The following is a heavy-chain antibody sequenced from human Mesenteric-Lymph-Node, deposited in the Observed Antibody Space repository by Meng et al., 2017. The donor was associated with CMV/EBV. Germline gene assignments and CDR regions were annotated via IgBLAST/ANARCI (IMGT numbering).Heavy chain of an antibody. Sequence: GGSLRLSCVASGFTFSRYTMNWVRQAPGQGLEWISSISSSSSTIYYAESVGGRFTVSRDNARNSLYLQMNSLRGEDTAVYYCARDEGGAQGFCTTGVCSPFDYWGRGTLVTVSS. J-gene: IGHJ4*02. CDR3: ARDEGGAQGFCTTGVCSPFDY. D-gene: IGHD2-8*01. CDR1: GFTFSRYT. CDR2: ISSSSSTI. V-gene: IGHV3-48*04.